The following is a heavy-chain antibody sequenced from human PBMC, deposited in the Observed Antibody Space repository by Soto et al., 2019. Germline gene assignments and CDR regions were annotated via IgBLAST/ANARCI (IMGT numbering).Heavy chain of an antibody. CDR3: ATQCPHCYCSGGSCCDRYSDY. J-gene: IGHJ4*01. CDR2: ISAYNGNT. D-gene: IGHD2-15*01. CDR1: CSTFTSYG. V-gene: IGHV1-18*04. Sequence: ASVKVACKASCSTFTSYGIISVRKAPGQGLEWMGWISAYNGNTNYAQKLQCRVTMTTDTSTSTVYMELRSLRSDDTFVYYCATQCPHCYCSGGSCCDRYSDYWGQGTLLTVSS.